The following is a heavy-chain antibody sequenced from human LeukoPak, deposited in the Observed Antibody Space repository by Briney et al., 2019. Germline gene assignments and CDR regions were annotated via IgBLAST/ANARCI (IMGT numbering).Heavy chain of an antibody. CDR2: IYASGST. J-gene: IGHJ5*02. D-gene: IGHD1-26*01. CDR1: GGSISSHY. Sequence: PSETLSLTCTVSGGSISSHYWSWIRQPAGKGLEWIGRIYASGSTNYNPSLKRRVTMSVDTSKSQFSLKLISVTAADTAVYYCARDPRGIVGANHNWFDPWGQGTLVTVSS. CDR3: ARDPRGIVGANHNWFDP. V-gene: IGHV4-4*07.